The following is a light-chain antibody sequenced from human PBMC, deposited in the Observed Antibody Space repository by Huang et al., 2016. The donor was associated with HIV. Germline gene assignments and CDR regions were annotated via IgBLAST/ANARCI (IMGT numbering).Light chain of an antibody. V-gene: IGKV2-29*02. J-gene: IGKJ1*01. CDR2: ETS. Sequence: DIVLTQTPLFLSVTPGQPASISCKSSQSLLQSDGKTYLCWYLQKPGQSQQLLIYETSSRVSGVPDRFIGSGSGTDFTLKISRVEAEDVGVYYCMQGAHLPWTFGQGTKVEIK. CDR3: MQGAHLPWT. CDR1: QSLLQSDGKTY.